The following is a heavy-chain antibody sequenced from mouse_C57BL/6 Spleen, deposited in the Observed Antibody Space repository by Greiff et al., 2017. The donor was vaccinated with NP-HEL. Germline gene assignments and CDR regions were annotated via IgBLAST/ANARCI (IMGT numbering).Heavy chain of an antibody. CDR1: GFNIKDYY. Sequence: VQLKESGAELVRPGASVKLSCTASGFNIKDYYMHWVKQRPEQGLEWIGRIDPEDGDTEYAPKFQGKATMTADTSSNTAYLQLSSLKSEDTAVYYCTLNYYGSSYGFAYWGQGTLVTVSA. V-gene: IGHV14-1*01. J-gene: IGHJ3*01. CDR2: IDPEDGDT. CDR3: TLNYYGSSYGFAY. D-gene: IGHD1-1*01.